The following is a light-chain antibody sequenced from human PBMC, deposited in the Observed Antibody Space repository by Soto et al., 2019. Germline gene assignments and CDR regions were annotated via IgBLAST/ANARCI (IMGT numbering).Light chain of an antibody. CDR1: QSLFYGSNNKNY. CDR3: QQFYSHPRT. V-gene: IGKV4-1*01. Sequence: DIVMTQSPDSLAVSLGERATIKCKSSQSLFYGSNNKNYLAWYQQKSGQPPKLLIYWASTRDSGVPDRFSGSGSGTDFTLTINNLQAEDVAVYYCQQFYSHPRTFGLGTKVEI. CDR2: WAS. J-gene: IGKJ1*01.